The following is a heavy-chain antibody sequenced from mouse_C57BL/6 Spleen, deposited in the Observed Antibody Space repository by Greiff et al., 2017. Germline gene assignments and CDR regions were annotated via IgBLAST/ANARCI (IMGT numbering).Heavy chain of an antibody. V-gene: IGHV1-67*01. CDR3: ASPSSPFAY. CDR1: GYTFTDYA. CDR2: ISTYYGDA. D-gene: IGHD1-1*01. Sequence: VQLQQSGPELVRPGVSVKISCKGSGYTFTDYAMHWVKQSHAKSLEWIGVISTYYGDASYNQKFKDKATMTVDKSSSTAYMELARLTSEDSAVYYCASPSSPFAYWGQGTLGTVSA. J-gene: IGHJ3*01.